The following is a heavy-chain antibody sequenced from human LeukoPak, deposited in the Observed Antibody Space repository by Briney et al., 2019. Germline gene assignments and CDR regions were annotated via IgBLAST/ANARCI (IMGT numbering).Heavy chain of an antibody. CDR2: IYYSGST. D-gene: IGHD5-18*01. CDR1: GGSIRSSSYS. J-gene: IGHJ4*02. Sequence: PSETLSLTCTVPGGSIRSSSYSWGWIRQPPGKGLGGIGSIYYSGSTYYNPSLKSRVTISVHTSKSQFSLKLSSVTAADTAVYYCARDKAMVNFDYWGQGTLVTVSS. CDR3: ARDKAMVNFDY. V-gene: IGHV4-39*07.